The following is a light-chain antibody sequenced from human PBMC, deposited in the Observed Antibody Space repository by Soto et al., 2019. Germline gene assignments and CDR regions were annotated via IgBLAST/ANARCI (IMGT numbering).Light chain of an antibody. CDR1: SGSIASNY. V-gene: IGLV6-57*01. CDR2: EVN. Sequence: NFMLTQPHSVSASPGKPVIISCTRSSGSIASNYVQRYQQRPGSSPTPVIYEVNPRPTVVPDRYAGSIDSSSNSASLTISGLENEDEADCFCQSYDATNPVFGGGTKLTVL. CDR3: QSYDATNPV. J-gene: IGLJ3*02.